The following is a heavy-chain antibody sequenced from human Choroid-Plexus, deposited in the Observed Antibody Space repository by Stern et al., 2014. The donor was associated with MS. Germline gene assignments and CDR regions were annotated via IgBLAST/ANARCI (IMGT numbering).Heavy chain of an antibody. J-gene: IGHJ4*02. D-gene: IGHD2/OR15-2a*01. CDR3: AKDRQYLTFFFDF. CDR1: GFSSSSFG. V-gene: IGHV3-30*18. Sequence: VQLEESGGGVVQPGRPLRLSCAASGFSSSSFGMHWVRQAPGKGLEWVALISYDGSKDYADSVKGRFAISRDNSKNTLYLQMNSLRAEDTAVYYCAKDRQYLTFFFDFWGQGSLVTVSS. CDR2: ISYDGSK.